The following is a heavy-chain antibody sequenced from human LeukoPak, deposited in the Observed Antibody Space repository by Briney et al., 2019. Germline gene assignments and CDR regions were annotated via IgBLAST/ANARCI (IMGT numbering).Heavy chain of an antibody. CDR2: IIPILGIA. J-gene: IGHJ5*02. V-gene: IGHV1-69*04. CDR1: GGTFSSYA. CDR3: AREGAYCGGDCYSNWFDP. D-gene: IGHD2-21*02. Sequence: SVKVSCKASGGTFSSYAISWVRQAPGQGLEWMGRIIPILGIANYAQKFQGRVTITADKSTSTAYMELSSLRSEDTAVYYCAREGAYCGGDCYSNWFDPWGQGTLVTVS.